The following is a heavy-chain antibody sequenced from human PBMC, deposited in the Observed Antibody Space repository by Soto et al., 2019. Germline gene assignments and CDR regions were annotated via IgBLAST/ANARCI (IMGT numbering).Heavy chain of an antibody. V-gene: IGHV4-39*01. CDR3: ARHGIAVAASNAFDI. CDR1: GGSISSSSYY. CDR2: IYYSGST. J-gene: IGHJ3*02. D-gene: IGHD6-19*01. Sequence: QLQLQESGPGLVKPSETLSLTCTVSGGSISSSSYYWGWIRQPPGKGLEWIGSIYYSGSTYYNPSLKSRVTISVDTSKNQFSLKLSSVTAADTAVYYCARHGIAVAASNAFDIWGQGTMVTVSS.